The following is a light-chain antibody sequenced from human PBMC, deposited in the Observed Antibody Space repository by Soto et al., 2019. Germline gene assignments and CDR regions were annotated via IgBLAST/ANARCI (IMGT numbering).Light chain of an antibody. V-gene: IGKV1-5*03. CDR3: QQYISYWT. J-gene: IGKJ1*01. Sequence: DIQMTQSPSTLSASVGDRVTITCRASQSISSWLAWYQQKPGKAPKLLIYKASSLESGVPSRFSGSGSGTEFTLTISSLQPDDFATYYCQQYISYWTFGQGTKVEFK. CDR1: QSISSW. CDR2: KAS.